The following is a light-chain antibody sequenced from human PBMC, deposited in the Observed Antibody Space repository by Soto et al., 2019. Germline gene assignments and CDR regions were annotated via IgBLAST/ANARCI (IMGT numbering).Light chain of an antibody. CDR1: QSVSSN. V-gene: IGKV3-15*01. CDR3: QQYNNRPPLT. Sequence: EIVMTQSPATLSVSPGERATLSCRASQSVSSNLAWYQQKPGQAPRLLIYGASTRATGITARFSGSGSGTEFTLTISSLQSEDVAVYYCQQYNNRPPLTFGGGTKVETK. J-gene: IGKJ4*01. CDR2: GAS.